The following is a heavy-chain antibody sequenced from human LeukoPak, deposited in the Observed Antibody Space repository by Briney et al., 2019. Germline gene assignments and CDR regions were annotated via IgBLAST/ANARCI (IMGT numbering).Heavy chain of an antibody. CDR1: GYSISNGYY. D-gene: IGHD6-19*01. CDR3: ARDETYSSDWQSNHYYYYMDV. Sequence: PSETLSLTCTVSGYSISNGYYWGWIRQPPGKGLEWIGSIYHSGSTYYNPSLKSRVTISVDTSKNQFSLKLSSMTATDTAVYYCARDETYSSDWQSNHYYYYMDVWGKGTTVTVSS. V-gene: IGHV4-38-2*02. J-gene: IGHJ6*03. CDR2: IYHSGST.